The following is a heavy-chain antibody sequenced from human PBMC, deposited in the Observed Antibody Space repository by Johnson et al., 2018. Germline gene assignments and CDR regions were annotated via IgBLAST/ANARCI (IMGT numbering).Heavy chain of an antibody. V-gene: IGHV1-69*12. CDR3: ARVRRGYSYGYYYYYGMDV. CDR2: IIPIFGTA. J-gene: IGHJ6*02. CDR1: GGTFSSYA. D-gene: IGHD5-18*01. Sequence: QVQLVQSGAEVKKXGSSVKVSCKASGGTFSSYAISWVRQAPGQGLEWMGGIIPIFGTANYAQKFQGRVTITADESTSTAYMELSSLRSEDTAVYYCARVRRGYSYGYYYYYGMDVWGQGTTVTVSS.